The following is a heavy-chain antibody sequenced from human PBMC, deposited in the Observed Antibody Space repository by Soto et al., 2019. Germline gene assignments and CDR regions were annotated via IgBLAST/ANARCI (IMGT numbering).Heavy chain of an antibody. CDR2: ISYDGSYK. D-gene: IGHD3-16*01. CDR3: ATNFIPLSPDLYFDS. J-gene: IGHJ4*02. CDR1: GFTFRSYG. Sequence: GGSLRLSSAASGFTFRSYGMHWARRGTGRGLEWVAVISYDGSYKSYEDSVKGRFTISRDNYKNTLHLQMDSLRAEDTAVYYCATNFIPLSPDLYFDSWGQGTLVTVSS. V-gene: IGHV3-30*03.